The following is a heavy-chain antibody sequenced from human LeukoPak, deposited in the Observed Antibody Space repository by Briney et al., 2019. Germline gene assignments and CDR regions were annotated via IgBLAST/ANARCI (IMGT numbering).Heavy chain of an antibody. D-gene: IGHD3-10*01. J-gene: IGHJ4*02. Sequence: ASVKVSFKASGYTFTSYGISWVRQAPGQGLEWMGWISAYNGDTNYAQKLQGRVTMTTDTSTSTAYMELRSLRSDDTAVYYCARVPLQGWFGELLNEFDYWGQGTLVTVSS. CDR1: GYTFTSYG. V-gene: IGHV1-18*01. CDR2: ISAYNGDT. CDR3: ARVPLQGWFGELLNEFDY.